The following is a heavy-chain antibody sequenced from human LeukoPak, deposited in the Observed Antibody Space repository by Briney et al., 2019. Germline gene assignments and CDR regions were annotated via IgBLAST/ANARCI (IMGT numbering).Heavy chain of an antibody. CDR3: ARTYSGAWFDY. D-gene: IGHD1-26*01. CDR2: SSGDGSDT. CDR1: GFXFSNYW. V-gene: IGHV3-74*01. Sequence: GGSLRLSCGASGFXFSNYWIHWVRQAPGKGLVWGSRSSGDGSDTSYADSVKGRFTISRDNAKNTLYLQMNSLRAEDTAVYYCARTYSGAWFDYWGQGTLVTVSS. J-gene: IGHJ4*02.